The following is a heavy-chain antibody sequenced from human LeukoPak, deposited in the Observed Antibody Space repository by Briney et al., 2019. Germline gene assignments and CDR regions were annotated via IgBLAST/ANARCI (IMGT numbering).Heavy chain of an antibody. Sequence: GESLKISCKASGYSFASYWIGWVRQMSGEGLEWMAIIHPNDGSGIYSPSFEGQVTISADKSINTAYLEWSTLKASDTAIYYCARHNNWAFDYWDRGTLLTVSS. CDR3: ARHNNWAFDY. CDR1: GYSFASYW. J-gene: IGHJ4*02. V-gene: IGHV5-51*01. D-gene: IGHD2/OR15-2a*01. CDR2: IHPNDGSG.